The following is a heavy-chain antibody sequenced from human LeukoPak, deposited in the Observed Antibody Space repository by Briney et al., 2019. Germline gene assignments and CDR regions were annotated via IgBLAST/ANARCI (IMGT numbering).Heavy chain of an antibody. CDR2: ISYDGSNK. Sequence: GGSLRLSCAASGFTFSSYGMHWVRQAPGKGLEWVAVISYDGSNKYYADSVKGRFTISRDNSKNTLYLQMNSLRAEDTAVCYCAKDLLWFGELSPDYWGQGTLVTVSS. D-gene: IGHD3-10*01. V-gene: IGHV3-30*18. J-gene: IGHJ4*02. CDR1: GFTFSSYG. CDR3: AKDLLWFGELSPDY.